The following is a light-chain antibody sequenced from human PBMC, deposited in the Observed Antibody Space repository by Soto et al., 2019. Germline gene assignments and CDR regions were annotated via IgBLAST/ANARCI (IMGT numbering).Light chain of an antibody. CDR1: QSISSW. V-gene: IGKV1-5*03. J-gene: IGKJ1*01. Sequence: DIQMTQSPSTLSASVGDRVTITCRASQSISSWLAWYQQKPGKAPKLLGYKASSLESGVPTRFSGRGSGTEFTLTISSLQPDDFATYYCQQYDSYPWTVGQGTKVQIK. CDR2: KAS. CDR3: QQYDSYPWT.